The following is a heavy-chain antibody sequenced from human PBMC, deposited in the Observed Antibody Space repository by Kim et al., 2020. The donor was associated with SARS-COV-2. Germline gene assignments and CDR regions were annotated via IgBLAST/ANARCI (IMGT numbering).Heavy chain of an antibody. CDR1: GGSISSGGYF. D-gene: IGHD3-9*01. Sequence: SETLSLTCTVSGGSISSGGYFWTWIRQHPGKGLEWIGNIFYSGSTYYNPSLKSRVTISLDTSKNHFSLRLRSVTAADTAVYYCAREARYYDILTGSSPHAFDIWGQGTMVTVSS. CDR3: AREARYYDILTGSSPHAFDI. J-gene: IGHJ3*02. CDR2: IFYSGST. V-gene: IGHV4-31*03.